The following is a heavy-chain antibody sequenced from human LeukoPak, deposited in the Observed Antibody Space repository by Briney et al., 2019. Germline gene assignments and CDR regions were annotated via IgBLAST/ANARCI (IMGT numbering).Heavy chain of an antibody. CDR3: ATGGSDFWSGYYLDY. CDR2: IYYSGST. V-gene: IGHV4-59*01. Sequence: SQTLSLTCTVSGGSISSYYWSWIRQPPGKGLEWIGYIYYSGSTNYNPSLKSRVTISVDTSKNQFSLKLSSVTAADTAVYYCATGGSDFWSGYYLDYWGQGTLVTVSS. CDR1: GGSISSYY. J-gene: IGHJ4*02. D-gene: IGHD3-3*01.